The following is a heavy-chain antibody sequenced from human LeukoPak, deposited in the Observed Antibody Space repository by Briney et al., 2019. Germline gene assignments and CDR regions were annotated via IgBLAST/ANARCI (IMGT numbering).Heavy chain of an antibody. J-gene: IGHJ4*02. D-gene: IGHD3-10*01. Sequence: GGSLRLSCAASGFTVSNTYMTWVRQAPGKGLEWVANIKEDGSEKHYGDSVKGRFTISRDNAKNSLYLQMTSLRAEDTAVYYCARAGLLWFGESYFDYWGQGTLVTVSS. CDR2: IKEDGSEK. CDR3: ARAGLLWFGESYFDY. CDR1: GFTVSNTY. V-gene: IGHV3-7*01.